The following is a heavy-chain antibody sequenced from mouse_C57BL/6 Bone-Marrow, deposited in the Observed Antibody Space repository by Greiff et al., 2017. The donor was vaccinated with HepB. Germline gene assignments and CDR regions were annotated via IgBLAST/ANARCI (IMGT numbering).Heavy chain of an antibody. CDR1: GFTFSSYA. Sequence: EVKLVESGGGLVKPGGSLKLSCAASGFTFSSYAMSWVRQTPEKRLEWVATISDGGSYTYYPDNVKGRFTISRDNAKNNLYLQMSHLKSEDTAMYYCARGWGFAYWGQGTLVTVSA. CDR2: ISDGGSYT. V-gene: IGHV5-4*03. J-gene: IGHJ3*01. CDR3: ARGWGFAY.